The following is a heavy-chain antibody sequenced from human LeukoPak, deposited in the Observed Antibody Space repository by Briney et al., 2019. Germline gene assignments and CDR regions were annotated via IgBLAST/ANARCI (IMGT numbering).Heavy chain of an antibody. CDR3: ARVLLGDFWSGYYRNGPDFDY. CDR1: GYSFTSHY. CDR2: INPSGSST. V-gene: IGHV1-46*01. J-gene: IGHJ4*02. Sequence: GASVKVSCKASGYSFTSHYMHWVRQAPGQGLEWMGLINPSGSSTLYAQKFQGRVTMTTDTSTSTAYMELRSLRSDDTAVYYCARVLLGDFWSGYYRNGPDFDYWGQGTLVTVSS. D-gene: IGHD3-3*01.